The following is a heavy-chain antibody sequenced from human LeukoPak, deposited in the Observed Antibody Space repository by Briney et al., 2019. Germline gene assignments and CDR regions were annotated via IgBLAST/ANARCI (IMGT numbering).Heavy chain of an antibody. D-gene: IGHD5-18*01. J-gene: IGHJ6*03. V-gene: IGHV1-69*05. CDR1: GGTFSSYA. Sequence: SVKVSCEASGGTFSSYAISWVRQAPGQGLEWMGGIIPIFGTANYAQKFQGRVTIITDESTSTAYMELSSLRSEDTAVYYCARVNVEYSYGPPYYYYYMDVWGKGTTVTVSS. CDR3: ARVNVEYSYGPPYYYYYMDV. CDR2: IIPIFGTA.